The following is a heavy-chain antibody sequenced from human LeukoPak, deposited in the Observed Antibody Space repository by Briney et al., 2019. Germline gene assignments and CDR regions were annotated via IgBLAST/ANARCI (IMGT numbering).Heavy chain of an antibody. CDR3: ARDDMGTYSGYDLYYFDY. CDR2: TYYRSKWYN. CDR1: GDSVSSNSAA. V-gene: IGHV6-1*01. Sequence: SQTLSLTCAISGDSVSSNSAAWNWIRQSPSRGLEWLGRTYYRSKWYNDYAVSVKSRITINPDTSKNQFSLQLNSVTPEDTAVYYCARDDMGTYSGYDLYYFDYWGQGTLVTVSS. D-gene: IGHD5-12*01. J-gene: IGHJ4*02.